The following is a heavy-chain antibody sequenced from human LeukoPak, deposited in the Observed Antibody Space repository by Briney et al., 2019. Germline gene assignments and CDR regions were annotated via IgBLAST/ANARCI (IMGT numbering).Heavy chain of an antibody. CDR1: GGTFSSYA. D-gene: IGHD5-18*01. J-gene: IGHJ3*02. CDR3: ARVNVDTAMVRGLDI. V-gene: IGHV1-69*04. CDR2: IIAILGIA. Sequence: ASVKVSCKASGGTFSSYAISWVRQAPGQGLEWMGRIIAILGIANYAQKFQGRVTITADKSTSTAYMELSSLRSEDTAVYYCARVNVDTAMVRGLDIWGQGTMVTVSS.